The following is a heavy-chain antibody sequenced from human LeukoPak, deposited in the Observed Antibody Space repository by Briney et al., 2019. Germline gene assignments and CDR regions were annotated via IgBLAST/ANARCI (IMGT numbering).Heavy chain of an antibody. J-gene: IGHJ4*02. D-gene: IGHD3-3*01. V-gene: IGHV1-2*02. CDR3: ARSKPFGVVISPTYFDH. CDR1: GGTFSSYA. CDR2: INPNSGGT. Sequence: ASVKVSCKASGGTFSSYAISWVRQAPGQGLEWMGWINPNSGGTNYAQKFQGRVTMIRDTSISTAYMELSRLRSDDTAVYYCARSKPFGVVISPTYFDHWGQGTLVTVSS.